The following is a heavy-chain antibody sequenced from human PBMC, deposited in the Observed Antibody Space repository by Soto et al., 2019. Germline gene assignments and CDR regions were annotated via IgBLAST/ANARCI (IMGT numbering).Heavy chain of an antibody. V-gene: IGHV1-18*01. D-gene: IGHD3-3*01. CDR1: GYTFTSYG. CDR3: ARDRITIFGVVRHAFDI. CDR2: ISAYNGNT. Sequence: ASVKVSCKASGYTFTSYGISWVRQAPGQGLEWMGWISAYNGNTNYAQKLQGRVTMTTDTSTSTAYMELRSLRSDDTAVYYRARDRITIFGVVRHAFDIWGQGTMVTVSS. J-gene: IGHJ3*02.